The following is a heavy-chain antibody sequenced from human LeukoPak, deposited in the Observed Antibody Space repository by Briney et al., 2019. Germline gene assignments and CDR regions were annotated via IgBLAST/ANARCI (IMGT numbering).Heavy chain of an antibody. D-gene: IGHD4-17*01. CDR2: MSHSGST. Sequence: SETLSLTCTASDYSISSGYHWGWIRQPPGKGLEWVGSMSHSGSTYYNPSLKSRVTISVDTSRNQFSLKLNSVTAADTAVYYCAREGLVITVTLDYYYGMDVWGQGTTVTVSS. J-gene: IGHJ6*02. CDR3: AREGLVITVTLDYYYGMDV. V-gene: IGHV4-38-2*02. CDR1: DYSISSGYH.